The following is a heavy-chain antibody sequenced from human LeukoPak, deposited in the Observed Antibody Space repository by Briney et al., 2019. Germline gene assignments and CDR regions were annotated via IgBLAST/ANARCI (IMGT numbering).Heavy chain of an antibody. J-gene: IGHJ4*02. Sequence: GGSLRLSCTASGFXFSSYGIHWVRQAPGKGLEWVTFIYNDGSHEYYADSVKGRFSISRDNSKNTLYLQMNSLRDEDTAIYYCARNVNHWNHVDCWGQGTPVTVSS. V-gene: IGHV3-33*01. D-gene: IGHD1-1*01. CDR1: GFXFSSYG. CDR2: IYNDGSHE. CDR3: ARNVNHWNHVDC.